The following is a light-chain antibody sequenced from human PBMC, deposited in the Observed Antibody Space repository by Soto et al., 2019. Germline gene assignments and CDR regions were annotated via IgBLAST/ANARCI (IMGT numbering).Light chain of an antibody. J-gene: IGLJ3*02. CDR3: ASWDDSLNGVV. CDR2: KTG. CDR1: HSNIGTKA. V-gene: IGLV1-44*01. Sequence: QSVLTQPPSASGTPGQRVTISCSGSHSNIGTKAVKWFQQVPGAAPKSLIYKTGQRPSGVPDRFSGSKSGTSASLAISGLQPEDEADYYCASWDDSLNGVVFGGGTKLTVL.